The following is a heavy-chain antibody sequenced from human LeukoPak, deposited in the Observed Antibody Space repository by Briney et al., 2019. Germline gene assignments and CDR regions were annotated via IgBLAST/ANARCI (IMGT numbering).Heavy chain of an antibody. V-gene: IGHV4-30-4*01. CDR2: IYYSGST. CDR1: GGSISSGDYY. J-gene: IGHJ4*02. CDR3: ASMADAAYYFDY. Sequence: SQTLSLTCTVSGGSISSGDYYWSWIRQPPGKGLEWIGYIYYSGSTYYNPSLKSRVTISVDTSKNQFSLKLSSVTAADTAVYYCASMADAAYYFDYWGQGTLVTVSS. D-gene: IGHD5-18*01.